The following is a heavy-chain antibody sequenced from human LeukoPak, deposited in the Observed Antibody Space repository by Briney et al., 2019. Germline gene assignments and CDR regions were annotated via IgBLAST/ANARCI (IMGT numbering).Heavy chain of an antibody. CDR2: IYYSGST. CDR3: ARGTSSSWLLHNWFDP. D-gene: IGHD6-13*01. V-gene: IGHV4-59*01. Sequence: SETLSLTCTVSGGSISSYYWSWIRQPPGKGLEWIGYIYYSGSTNYNPSLKSRVTISVDTSKNQFSLKLSSVTAADTAVYYCARGTSSSWLLHNWFDPWGQGTLVTVSS. CDR1: GGSISSYY. J-gene: IGHJ5*02.